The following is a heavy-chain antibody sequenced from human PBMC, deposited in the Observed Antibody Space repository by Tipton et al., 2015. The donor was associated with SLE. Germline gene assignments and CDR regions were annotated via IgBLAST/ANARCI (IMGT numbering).Heavy chain of an antibody. J-gene: IGHJ2*01. CDR1: GGSINTNLYQ. D-gene: IGHD4-11*01. Sequence: TLSLTCIVSGGSINTNLYQWGWIRQPPGKGLEWIANVFYTGSTYYNPSLNSPVTISIDTSKNQFSLGLSSVTAADTAIYYCARMHIDQDYSNWYFDLWGRGTLVTVST. CDR2: VFYTGST. V-gene: IGHV4-39*07. CDR3: ARMHIDQDYSNWYFDL.